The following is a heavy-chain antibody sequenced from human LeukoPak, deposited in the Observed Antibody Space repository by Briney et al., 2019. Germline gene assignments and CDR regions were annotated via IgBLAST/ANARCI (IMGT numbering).Heavy chain of an antibody. V-gene: IGHV4-30-4*08. CDR3: LAVVVVIARPDY. Sequence: ASQTLSLTCSVSGGSISSGDYYWSWIRQPPGKGLEWIGYIYYSGSTYYNPSLKSRVTISVDTSKNQFSLKLSSATAADTAVYYCLAVVVVIARPDYWGQGTLVTVSS. CDR2: IYYSGST. CDR1: GGSISSGDYY. J-gene: IGHJ4*02. D-gene: IGHD2-21*01.